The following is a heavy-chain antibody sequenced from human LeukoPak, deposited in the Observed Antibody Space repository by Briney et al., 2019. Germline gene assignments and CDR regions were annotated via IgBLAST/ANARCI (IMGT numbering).Heavy chain of an antibody. CDR2: INAGNGDA. D-gene: IGHD5-12*01. CDR1: GYTFTIYA. Sequence: ASVKVSCKASGYTFTIYAIHWVRQAPGRSLEWMGRINAGNGDAKYSQNFHDRITITRDTSASTVYMELTSLRSEDTAVYYCARDHRNQIGLATIYFWFDPWGQGTLVTVSS. V-gene: IGHV1-3*01. J-gene: IGHJ5*02. CDR3: ARDHRNQIGLATIYFWFDP.